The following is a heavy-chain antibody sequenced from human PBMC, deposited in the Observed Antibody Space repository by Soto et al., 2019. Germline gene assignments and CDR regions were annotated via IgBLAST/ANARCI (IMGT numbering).Heavy chain of an antibody. V-gene: IGHV3-9*01. CDR1: GFTFDDYA. D-gene: IGHD6-13*01. J-gene: IGHJ6*02. CDR2: ISWNSGSI. Sequence: EVQLVESGGVLVQPGRSLRLSCAASGFTFDDYAMHWVRQAPGKGLEWVSGISWNSGSIGYADSVKGRFTISRDNAKNSLYLQMNSLRAEDTALYYCAKGDSSSFYYGMDVWGQGTTVTVSS. CDR3: AKGDSSSFYYGMDV.